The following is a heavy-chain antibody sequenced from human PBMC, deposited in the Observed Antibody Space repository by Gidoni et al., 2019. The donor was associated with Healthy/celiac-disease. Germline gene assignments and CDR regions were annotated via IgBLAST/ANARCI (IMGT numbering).Heavy chain of an antibody. CDR1: GFTFSDHY. CDR2: ISSSGSTI. Sequence: QVQLVESGGGLVKPGGSLRLSCAASGFTFSDHYMSWIRQAPGKGLEWVSYISSSGSTIYYADSVKGRFTISRDNAKNSLYLQMNSLRAEDTAVYYCARDRWWLVPYYYGMDVWGQGTTVTVSS. D-gene: IGHD6-19*01. V-gene: IGHV3-11*01. CDR3: ARDRWWLVPYYYGMDV. J-gene: IGHJ6*02.